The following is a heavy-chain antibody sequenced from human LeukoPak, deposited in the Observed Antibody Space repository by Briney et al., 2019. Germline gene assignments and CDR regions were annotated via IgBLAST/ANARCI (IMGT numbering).Heavy chain of an antibody. CDR2: ISDSGGST. J-gene: IGHJ4*02. CDR3: AKDRAYFDY. CDR1: GFTFSSYA. Sequence: PGGSLRLSCAASGFTFSSYAMSWVRLAPGKGLEWVSGISDSGGSTYYADSVKGRFTISRDNSKNTLYLQMNSLRAEDTAVYYCAKDRAYFDYWGQGTLVTVSS. V-gene: IGHV3-23*01. D-gene: IGHD3-10*01.